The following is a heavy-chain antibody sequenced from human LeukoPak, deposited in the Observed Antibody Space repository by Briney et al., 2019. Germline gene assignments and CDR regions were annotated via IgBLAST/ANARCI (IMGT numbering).Heavy chain of an antibody. Sequence: SETLSLTCTVSGGSISSHYWSWIRQPPGKGLEWIGYIYYSGSTNYNPSLKSRVTISVDMSKNKFSLKLSSVTATDTAVYYCARGGAGAHYFDYWGQGTLVTVSS. CDR3: ARGGAGAHYFDY. V-gene: IGHV4-59*11. CDR1: GGSISSHY. D-gene: IGHD1-26*01. CDR2: IYYSGST. J-gene: IGHJ4*02.